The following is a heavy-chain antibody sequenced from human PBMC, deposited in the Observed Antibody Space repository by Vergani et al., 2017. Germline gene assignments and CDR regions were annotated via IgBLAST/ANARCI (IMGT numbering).Heavy chain of an antibody. V-gene: IGHV3-48*01. D-gene: IGHD3-10*01. Sequence: EVHRVESGGGLGQPGGSLRLSSVASVFTFSSYSMKWVREGPGKGLEWVSYITSSRSTIYYADSAKGRFTISRSNAKNSPSLQMNSLRAQDTAVYYCARDAMVRGIPRYYYGMAVSGQGTTVTVPS. CDR2: ITSSRSTI. CDR3: ARDAMVRGIPRYYYGMAV. J-gene: IGHJ6*02. CDR1: VFTFSSYS.